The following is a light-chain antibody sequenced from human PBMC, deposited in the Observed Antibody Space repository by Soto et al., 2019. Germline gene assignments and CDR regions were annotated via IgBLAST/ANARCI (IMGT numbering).Light chain of an antibody. V-gene: IGKV3-15*01. CDR3: QQYGSSPRT. J-gene: IGKJ1*01. Sequence: EIVMTQSPATLSLSPGERATLSCRASESVSTNLAWYQQKAGQAPRLLIYGASTRATGIPARFSGSGSGTDFTLTISRLEPEDFAVYYCQQYGSSPRTFGQGTKVDIK. CDR2: GAS. CDR1: ESVSTN.